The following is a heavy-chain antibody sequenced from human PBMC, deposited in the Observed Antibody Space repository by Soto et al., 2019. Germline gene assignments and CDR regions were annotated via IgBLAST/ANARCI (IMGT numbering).Heavy chain of an antibody. CDR1: GFTFSGSA. V-gene: IGHV3-73*01. J-gene: IGHJ5*02. Sequence: AGSLRLSCAASGFTFSGSAMHWVRQASGKGLEWVGRIRSKANSYATAYAASVKGRFTISRDDSKNTAYLQMNSLKTEDTAVYYCTRHLYEWFGELFRGFDPWGQGTLVTVSS. D-gene: IGHD3-10*01. CDR3: TRHLYEWFGELFRGFDP. CDR2: IRSKANSYAT.